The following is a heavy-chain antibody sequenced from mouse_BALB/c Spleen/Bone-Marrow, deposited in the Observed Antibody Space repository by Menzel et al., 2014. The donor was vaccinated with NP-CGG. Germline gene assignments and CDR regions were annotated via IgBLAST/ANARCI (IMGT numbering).Heavy chain of an antibody. CDR2: ISSGGSYT. D-gene: IGHD1-2*01. J-gene: IGHJ4*01. V-gene: IGHV5-9-4*01. Sequence: EVKLMESGGGLVKPGGSLKLSCAASGFTFSSYAMSWVRQSPEKRLEWVAEISSGGSYTYYPDTVTGRFTISRDNAKNTLYLEMSSLRSEDTAMYYCARDHYGYYTVDYWGQGTSVTVSS. CDR1: GFTFSSYA. CDR3: ARDHYGYYTVDY.